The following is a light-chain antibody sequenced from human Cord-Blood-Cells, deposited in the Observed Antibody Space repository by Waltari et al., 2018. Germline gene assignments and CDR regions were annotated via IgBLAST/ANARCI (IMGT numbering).Light chain of an antibody. CDR3: QQSYSTPYT. CDR2: AAS. V-gene: IGKV1-39*01. CDR1: QSISSY. Sequence: DITMTQSPISLPASGGDRITITCRASQSISSYLNWYQQKPGKAPKLLIYAASSLQSGVPSRFSGSGSGTDFTLTISSLQPEDFATYYCQQSYSTPYTFGQGTKLEIK. J-gene: IGKJ2*01.